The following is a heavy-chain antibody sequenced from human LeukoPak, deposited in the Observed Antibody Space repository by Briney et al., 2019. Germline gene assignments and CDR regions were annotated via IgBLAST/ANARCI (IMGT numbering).Heavy chain of an antibody. Sequence: GGSLRLSCAASGFTFSSYSMNWVRQAPGKGLEWVSYISSSSSTIYYADSVKGRFTISRDNAKNSLYLQMNSLRAEDTAVYYCARDTVGATVLNGMDVWGQGTTVTVSS. CDR3: ARDTVGATVLNGMDV. D-gene: IGHD1-26*01. CDR2: ISSSSSTI. J-gene: IGHJ6*02. V-gene: IGHV3-48*04. CDR1: GFTFSSYS.